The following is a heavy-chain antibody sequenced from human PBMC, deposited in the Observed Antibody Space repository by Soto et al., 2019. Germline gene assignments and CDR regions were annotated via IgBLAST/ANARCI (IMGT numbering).Heavy chain of an antibody. J-gene: IGHJ4*02. Sequence: QVQLVQSGAEVKKHGSSVKVSCRASGGTFANYAFSWVRQAPGQGLEWMGGAIPIFGPPNYAPKFQGRLTITADESTTTVFMELRSLTSEDTAVYYCAKDQYSYGYGEDSFDCWGQGTLVTVSS. V-gene: IGHV1-69*01. CDR2: AIPIFGPP. CDR3: AKDQYSYGYGEDSFDC. D-gene: IGHD5-18*01. CDR1: GGTFANYA.